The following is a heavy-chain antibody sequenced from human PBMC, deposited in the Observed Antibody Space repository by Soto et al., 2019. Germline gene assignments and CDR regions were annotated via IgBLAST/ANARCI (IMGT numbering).Heavy chain of an antibody. Sequence: QVQLVQSGVDVKMPGASVKLSCKTYGYTFTNYGVTWVRQVSGQGLEWIGWVSGYNRNTNYAQKFEDRVIMTTETSTNTAHMELRRLSSDDTGIYYCARERQWEPLIYRGRGPLLTVSP. D-gene: IGHD1-26*01. CDR2: VSGYNRNT. V-gene: IGHV1-18*01. CDR3: ARERQWEPLIY. J-gene: IGHJ4*02. CDR1: GYTFTNYG.